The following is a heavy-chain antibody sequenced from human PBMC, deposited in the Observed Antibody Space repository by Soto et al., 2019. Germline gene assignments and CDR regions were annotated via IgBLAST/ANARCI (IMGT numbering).Heavy chain of an antibody. Sequence: ASVKVSCKASGYTFTSYGISWVRQAPGQGLEWMGWISSYNGNTTCAQKLQGRVTVTTDTSTSTAYMELRSLRSDDTAVYYCARGGGRLGYCSTTSCSLNAFDIWGQGTMVTVSS. D-gene: IGHD2-2*01. CDR3: ARGGGRLGYCSTTSCSLNAFDI. J-gene: IGHJ3*02. CDR1: GYTFTSYG. V-gene: IGHV1-18*01. CDR2: ISSYNGNT.